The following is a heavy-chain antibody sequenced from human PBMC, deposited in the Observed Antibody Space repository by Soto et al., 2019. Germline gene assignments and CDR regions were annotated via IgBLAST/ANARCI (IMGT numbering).Heavy chain of an antibody. Sequence: PSETLSLTCTVSGGSVSSGYYYWSCIRQPPGKGLEWIGYIYYSVSTNYNPSLKSRVSISLDTSKNQFSLRLTSVTAADTAVYYCARIPVDTYMINWFDPWGQGPMVTV. D-gene: IGHD5-18*01. CDR3: ARIPVDTYMINWFDP. J-gene: IGHJ5*02. V-gene: IGHV4-61*01. CDR2: IYYSVST. CDR1: GGSVSSGYYY.